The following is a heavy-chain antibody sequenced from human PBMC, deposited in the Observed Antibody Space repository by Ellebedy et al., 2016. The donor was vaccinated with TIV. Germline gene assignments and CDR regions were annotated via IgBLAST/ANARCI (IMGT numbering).Heavy chain of an antibody. V-gene: IGHV4-59*12. CDR2: IYYSGST. CDR1: GGSISSYY. Sequence: SETLSLTXTVSGGSISSYYWSWIRQPPGKGLEWIGYIYYSGSTNYNPSLKSRVTMSVDTSKNQFSLKLTSVTAADTAVYYCARGRTAMITNPKYFDYWGQGTLVTVSS. D-gene: IGHD5-18*01. CDR3: ARGRTAMITNPKYFDY. J-gene: IGHJ4*02.